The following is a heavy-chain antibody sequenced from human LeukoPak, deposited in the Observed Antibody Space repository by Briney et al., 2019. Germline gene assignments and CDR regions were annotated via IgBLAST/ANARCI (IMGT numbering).Heavy chain of an antibody. J-gene: IGHJ6*02. CDR3: ARDRTRSTSYYGMDV. Sequence: PGGSLRLSCAASGLTFSTYGMNWVRQGPGKGLEWVSGISDSGGSTYYADSVKGRFTISRDNAKNSLYLQMNSLRAEDTAVYYCARDRTRSTSYYGMDVWGQGTTVTVSS. CDR2: ISDSGGST. CDR1: GLTFSTYG. V-gene: IGHV3-23*01. D-gene: IGHD3-10*01.